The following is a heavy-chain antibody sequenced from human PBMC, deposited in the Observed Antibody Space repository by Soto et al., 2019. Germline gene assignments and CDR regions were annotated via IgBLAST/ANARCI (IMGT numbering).Heavy chain of an antibody. CDR3: ARGRSFRLFEVPLDS. V-gene: IGHV4-38-2*01. CDR2: ISHSGRA. D-gene: IGHD3-16*02. J-gene: IGHJ4*02. CDR1: GFSIQTSYF. Sequence: PSKILSLTCGVPGFSIQTSYFWGWIRQPPGKGLEWIGLISHSGRAISHPSFASRATISLDTTNNAFSLTLKSVTAADTAVYYCARGRSFRLFEVPLDSWGQGTLVTVSS.